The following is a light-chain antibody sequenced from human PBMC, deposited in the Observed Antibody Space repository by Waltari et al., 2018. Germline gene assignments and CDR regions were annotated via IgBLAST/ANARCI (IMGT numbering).Light chain of an antibody. Sequence: TCRARQSISSWLAWYQQKPGKAPKLLIYQASSLESGVPSRFSGSGSVTEFTLTISSLQPDDFATYYCQQYNRYSYTFGQGTKLQIE. CDR1: QSISSW. J-gene: IGKJ2*01. V-gene: IGKV1-5*03. CDR3: QQYNRYSYT. CDR2: QAS.